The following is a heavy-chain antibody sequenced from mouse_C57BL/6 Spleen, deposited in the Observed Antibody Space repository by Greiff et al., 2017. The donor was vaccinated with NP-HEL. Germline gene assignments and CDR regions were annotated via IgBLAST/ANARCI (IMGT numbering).Heavy chain of an antibody. J-gene: IGHJ3*01. CDR3: AREGYYGSSPWFAY. CDR1: GYTFTSYW. CDR2: IHPNSGST. V-gene: IGHV1-64*01. Sequence: QVHVKQPGAELVKPGASVKLSCKASGYTFTSYWMHWVKQRPGQGLEWIGMIHPNSGSTNYNEKFKSKATLTVDKSSSTAYMQLSSLTSEDSAVYYCAREGYYGSSPWFAYWGQGTLVTVSA. D-gene: IGHD1-1*01.